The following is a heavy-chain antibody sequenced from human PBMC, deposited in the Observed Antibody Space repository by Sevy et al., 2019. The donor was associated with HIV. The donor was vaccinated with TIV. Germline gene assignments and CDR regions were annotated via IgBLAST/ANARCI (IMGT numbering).Heavy chain of an antibody. V-gene: IGHV1-8*01. J-gene: IGHJ6*02. CDR3: ARAAVAVPAAILDYYYYGMDV. CDR1: GYTFTSYD. Sequence: ASVKVSCKASGYTFTSYDINWVRQATGQGLEWMGWMNPNSGNTGYAQKFQGRVTMTRNTSISTAYMELSSLRSEDTAVYYCARAAVAVPAAILDYYYYGMDVWGQGTTVTVSS. D-gene: IGHD2-2*02. CDR2: MNPNSGNT.